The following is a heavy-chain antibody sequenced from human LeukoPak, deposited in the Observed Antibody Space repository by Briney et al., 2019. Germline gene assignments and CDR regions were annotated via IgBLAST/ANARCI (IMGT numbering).Heavy chain of an antibody. D-gene: IGHD3-22*01. CDR1: GYTFTSYG. CDR2: ISAYNGNT. CDR3: AIGSTNFYYDSSGYYYAFDY. V-gene: IGHV1-18*01. Sequence: ASVKVSCKASGYTFTSYGISWVRQASGQGLEWMGWISAYNGNTNYAQKLQGRVTMTTDTSTSTAYMELRSLRSDDTAVYYCAIGSTNFYYDSSGYYYAFDYWGQGTLVTVSS. J-gene: IGHJ4*02.